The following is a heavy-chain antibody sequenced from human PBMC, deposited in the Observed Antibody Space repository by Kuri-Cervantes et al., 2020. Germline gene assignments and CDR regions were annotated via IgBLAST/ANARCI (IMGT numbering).Heavy chain of an antibody. CDR2: INHSGSA. D-gene: IGHD5-18*01. V-gene: IGHV4-59*02. CDR1: GGSVSSYY. J-gene: IGHJ4*02. CDR3: ARAHVRGYSYGYVFDY. Sequence: SETLSLTCTVSGGSVSSYYWSWIRQPAGKGLEWIGEINHSGSAKYNPSLKSRVTISVDTSKNQFSLKLSSVTAADTAVYYCARAHVRGYSYGYVFDYWGQGTLVTVSS.